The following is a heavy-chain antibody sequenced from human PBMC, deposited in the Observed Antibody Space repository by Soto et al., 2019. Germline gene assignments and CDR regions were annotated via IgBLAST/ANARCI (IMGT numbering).Heavy chain of an antibody. V-gene: IGHV3-23*01. Sequence: EVQLLESGGGLAQPGGSLRLSCSASGFAFSSYATSWVRQAPGKGLEWVAAITGSGDDAYYSDSVKGRFTISRDNSMNTLSLHMNSLRAEDTAVYFCAKELTAGQFYPIDSWGQGTLVTVSS. CDR1: GFAFSSYA. D-gene: IGHD2-21*02. CDR3: AKELTAGQFYPIDS. CDR2: ITGSGDDA. J-gene: IGHJ4*02.